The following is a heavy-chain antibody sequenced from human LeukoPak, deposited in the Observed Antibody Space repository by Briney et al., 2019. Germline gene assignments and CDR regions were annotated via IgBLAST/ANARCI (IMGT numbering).Heavy chain of an antibody. J-gene: IGHJ6*03. CDR2: INHSGGT. CDR1: GGSFSGYY. CDR3: ARLSGYCSSASCYTGSNYMDV. Sequence: SETLSLTCAVYGGSFSGYYWSWIRQPPGKGLEWIGEINHSGGTNYNPSLKSRVTISVDTSKNQFSLKLSSVTAADTAVYYCARLSGYCSSASCYTGSNYMDVWGKGTTVTVSS. V-gene: IGHV4-34*01. D-gene: IGHD2-2*02.